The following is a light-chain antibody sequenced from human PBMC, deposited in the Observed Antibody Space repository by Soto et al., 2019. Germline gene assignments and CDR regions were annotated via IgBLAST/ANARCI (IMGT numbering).Light chain of an antibody. CDR1: QGIANY. V-gene: IGKV1-13*02. J-gene: IGKJ1*01. Sequence: IQMTQSPSSLSASVGDRVTITCRASQGIANYLAWYQHKPGKVPKLLIYEDATLESGVPSRFSGYGSGTEFTLTISSLQPDDFATYYCQQYSTYSTFGQGTKVDIK. CDR3: QQYSTYST. CDR2: EDA.